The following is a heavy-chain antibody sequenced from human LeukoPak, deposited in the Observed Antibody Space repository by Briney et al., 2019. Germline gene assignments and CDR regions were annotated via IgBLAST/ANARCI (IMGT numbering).Heavy chain of an antibody. CDR1: GFSFSSYR. Sequence: GGSLRLSCAASGFSFSSYRMNWVRQAPGKGLEWVSSVSNSGDYIHYADSVKGRFTISRDNSKNSLYLQMNSLRAEDTAVYYCARDLIEYYFDYWGQGTLVTVSS. V-gene: IGHV3-21*06. CDR2: VSNSGDYI. D-gene: IGHD2-8*01. CDR3: ARDLIEYYFDY. J-gene: IGHJ4*02.